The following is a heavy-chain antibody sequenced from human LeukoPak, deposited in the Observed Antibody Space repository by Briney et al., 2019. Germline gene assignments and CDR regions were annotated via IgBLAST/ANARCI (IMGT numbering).Heavy chain of an antibody. J-gene: IGHJ3*02. CDR3: SRSKIWYSTDAFDI. Sequence: AGSLRLSCTASGFTFSSHWMHWVRQAPGKGLVWVWRIYGDGSNTTYADPVKGRFTISRDNAKNTLYLQMKSSRADDAAVYHGSRSKIWYSTDAFDIGAQETSDSVSS. CDR1: GFTFSSHW. V-gene: IGHV3-74*03. CDR2: IYGDGSNT. D-gene: IGHD2-15*01.